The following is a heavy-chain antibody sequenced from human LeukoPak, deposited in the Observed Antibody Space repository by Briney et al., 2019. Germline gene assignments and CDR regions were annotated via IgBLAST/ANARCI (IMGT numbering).Heavy chain of an antibody. CDR2: INWNGGST. CDR3: ARRGDYVWGSPVDY. Sequence: GGSLRLSCAASGFTFDDYGMSWVRQAPGKGLEWVSGINWNGGSTGYADSVKGRFTISRDNAKNSLYLQMNSLRAEDTALYYCARRGDYVWGSPVDYWGQGTLVTVSS. D-gene: IGHD3-16*01. V-gene: IGHV3-20*04. CDR1: GFTFDDYG. J-gene: IGHJ4*02.